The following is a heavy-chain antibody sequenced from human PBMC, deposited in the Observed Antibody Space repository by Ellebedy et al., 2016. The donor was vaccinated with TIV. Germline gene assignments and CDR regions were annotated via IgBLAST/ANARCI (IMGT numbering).Heavy chain of an antibody. Sequence: GGSLRLXCAASGFDFNWHWMSWVRRGPGKGLEWVANINHDGSEKYYMDSAKGRFTISRDNAKNSLYLEINGLRDEDTAVYYCARDRHAATGPKGTCDWGQGTLVTVSS. D-gene: IGHD6-13*01. CDR3: ARDRHAATGPKGTCD. J-gene: IGHJ4*02. V-gene: IGHV3-7*01. CDR1: GFDFNWHW. CDR2: INHDGSEK.